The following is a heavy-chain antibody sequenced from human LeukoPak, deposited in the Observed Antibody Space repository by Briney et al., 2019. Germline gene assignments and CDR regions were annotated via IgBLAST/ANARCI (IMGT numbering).Heavy chain of an antibody. CDR3: ARAPEYCGGDCYFYYMDV. CDR1: GFTFSSYS. Sequence: PGGSLRLSCAASGFTFSSYSMNWVRQAPGKGLEWVSYISSSSSTIYYADSVKGRFTISGDNAKNSLYLQMNSLRAEDTAVYYCARAPEYCGGDCYFYYMDVWGKGTTVTVSS. J-gene: IGHJ6*03. CDR2: ISSSSSTI. V-gene: IGHV3-48*01. D-gene: IGHD2-21*02.